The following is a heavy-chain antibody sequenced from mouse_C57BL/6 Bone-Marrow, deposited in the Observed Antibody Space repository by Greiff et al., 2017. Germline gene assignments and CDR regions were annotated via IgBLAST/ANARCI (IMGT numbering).Heavy chain of an antibody. CDR3: SYYYAMDY. CDR1: GYTFTGYW. V-gene: IGHV1-64*01. CDR2: IHPNSGNT. Sequence: QVQLQQPGPELVKPGASVKLSCKASGYTFTGYWMHWVKPRPGQGLEWIGMIHPNSGNTNYNEKFKSKATPTVDKSASTTAMQLSSQTSEDSAVDYCSYYYAMDYWGQGTSVTVSS. J-gene: IGHJ4*01.